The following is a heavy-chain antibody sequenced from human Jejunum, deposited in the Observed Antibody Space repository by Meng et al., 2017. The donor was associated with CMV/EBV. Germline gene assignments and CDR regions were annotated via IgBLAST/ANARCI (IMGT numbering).Heavy chain of an antibody. D-gene: IGHD4-17*01. CDR1: GASIRINEYF. CDR3: VHKEDTPTALRY. CDR2: IYHLAST. Sequence: SGASIRINEYFWGWIRQPPGKGLEWVGSIYHLASTYYNPSLNNRVTISVDTSKNQFSLNLRSVTAADTAVYYCVHKEDTPTALRYWGQGALVTVSS. V-gene: IGHV4-39*07. J-gene: IGHJ4*02.